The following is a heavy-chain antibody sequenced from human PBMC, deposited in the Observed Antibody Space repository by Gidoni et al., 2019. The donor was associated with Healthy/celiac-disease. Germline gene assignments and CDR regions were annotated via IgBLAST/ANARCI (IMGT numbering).Heavy chain of an antibody. J-gene: IGHJ4*02. Sequence: QVQLVESGGRVVQPGRSLRLSCAASGFTFTSYGLHGVRQAPGKGLELVAVIWYDGSNKDYADSVKGRVTISRDNSKNTLYLQMNSLRAEDTAVYYCARDSTTVGGSYFLNYWGQGTLVTVSS. CDR1: GFTFTSYG. CDR2: IWYDGSNK. CDR3: ARDSTTVGGSYFLNY. V-gene: IGHV3-33*08. D-gene: IGHD1-26*01.